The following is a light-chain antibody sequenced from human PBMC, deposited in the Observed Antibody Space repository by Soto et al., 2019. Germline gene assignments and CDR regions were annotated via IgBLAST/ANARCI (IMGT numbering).Light chain of an antibody. Sequence: QSVLTQPASVSGSPGQSITISCTGTSSEVGSYNLVSWYQQHPGKAPKLMIYEVSKRPSGVSNRFSGSKSGNTASLTISGLQAEDETDYYCCSYAGSSTLSYVFGTGTKVTVL. V-gene: IGLV2-23*02. J-gene: IGLJ1*01. CDR2: EVS. CDR1: SSEVGSYNL. CDR3: CSYAGSSTLSYV.